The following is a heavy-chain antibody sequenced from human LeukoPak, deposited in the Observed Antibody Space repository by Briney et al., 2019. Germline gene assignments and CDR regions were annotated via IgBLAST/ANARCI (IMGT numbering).Heavy chain of an antibody. V-gene: IGHV4-4*07. J-gene: IGHJ5*02. CDR2: IYSSGST. D-gene: IGHD1-26*01. Sequence: SETLSLTCTVSDGSISSYHWSWIRRSAGKGLEWIGRIYSSGSTNYNPSLKSRVTMSVDTSKNQFSLKLSSVTAADTAVYYCARGLKYSGTYGWFDPWGQGTPVPVSS. CDR3: ARGLKYSGTYGWFDP. CDR1: DGSISSYH.